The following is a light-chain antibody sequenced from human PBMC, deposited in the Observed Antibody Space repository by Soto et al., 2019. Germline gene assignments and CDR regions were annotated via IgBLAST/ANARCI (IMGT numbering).Light chain of an antibody. CDR2: AGS. V-gene: IGKV1-39*01. J-gene: IGKJ3*01. CDR1: QSIGRN. CDR3: QQSYNPPWT. Sequence: DIQMTQSPSSLSASVGDRVTISCRSSQSIGRNLNWYLQKPGKAPKLLVYAGSHLQSGVPSRFSGGGSGTAFTLIISSLQPEDSATYYCQQSYNPPWTFGLGTKVGIK.